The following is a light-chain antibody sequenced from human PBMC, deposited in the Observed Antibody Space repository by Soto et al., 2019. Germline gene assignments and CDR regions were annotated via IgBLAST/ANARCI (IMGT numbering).Light chain of an antibody. CDR2: GAS. CDR3: QKYNSAPWT. Sequence: DIQMTQSPSSLSASVGDRVIITCRASQSISNYLNWYQQKPGRAPKVLISGASALQSGVPSRFSGSGSGTDFTLTISSLQPEDFATYYCQKYNSAPWTFGQGTKVEIK. V-gene: IGKV1-39*01. CDR1: QSISNY. J-gene: IGKJ1*01.